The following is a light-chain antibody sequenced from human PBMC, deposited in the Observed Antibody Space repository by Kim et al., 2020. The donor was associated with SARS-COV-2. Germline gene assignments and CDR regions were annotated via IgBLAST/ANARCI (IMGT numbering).Light chain of an antibody. CDR3: QQYGSSPPRS. Sequence: EIVLTQSPGTLSLSPGERATLSCRASQSVSSSYLAWYQQKPGQAPRLLIYGASSRATGIPDRFSGSGSGTDFTLTISRLEPEDFAVYYCQQYGSSPPRSFSQGTKLEI. CDR2: GAS. CDR1: QSVSSSY. J-gene: IGKJ2*03. V-gene: IGKV3-20*01.